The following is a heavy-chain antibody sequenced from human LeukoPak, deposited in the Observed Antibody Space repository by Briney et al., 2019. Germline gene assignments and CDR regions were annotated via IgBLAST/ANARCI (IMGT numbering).Heavy chain of an antibody. V-gene: IGHV3-74*01. D-gene: IGHD2-15*01. Sequence: PGGSLRLSCAAPGFTLSSYWLHWVREAPRKGRGWVSRISDADGSITDYADSVRGRFTISRDTAKNTLYLEMNSLGAEDTAVYYCARDLSGYSDYWGQGTLVTVSS. J-gene: IGHJ4*02. CDR2: ISDADGSIT. CDR3: ARDLSGYSDY. CDR1: GFTLSSYW.